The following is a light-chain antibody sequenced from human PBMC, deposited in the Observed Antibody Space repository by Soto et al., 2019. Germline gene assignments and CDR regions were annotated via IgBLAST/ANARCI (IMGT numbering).Light chain of an antibody. CDR3: QQYHDWPLT. J-gene: IGKJ4*01. Sequence: EIVLTQSPGTLSLSPGERATLSCRASQSVSSSYLAWYQQKPGQAPRLLIYGASTRATGIPAKFSGSGSGTELTLAISSLESEDFAVYYCQQYHDWPLTFGGGTKV. V-gene: IGKV3-20*01. CDR1: QSVSSSY. CDR2: GAS.